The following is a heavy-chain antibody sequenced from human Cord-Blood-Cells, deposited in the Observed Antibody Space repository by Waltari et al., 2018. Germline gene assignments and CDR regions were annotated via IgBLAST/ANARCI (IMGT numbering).Heavy chain of an antibody. V-gene: IGHV4-34*01. J-gene: IGHJ1*01. CDR1: GGSFSGYY. CDR2: INHSGST. CDR3: ARRSGWYHAEYFQH. D-gene: IGHD6-19*01. Sequence: QVQLQQWGAGLLKPSETLCLTCAVYGGSFSGYYWRWIRQPPGKGLEWIGEINHSGSTNYNPSLKSRVTISVDTSKNQFSLKLSSVTAADTAVYYCARRSGWYHAEYFQHWGQGTLVTVSS.